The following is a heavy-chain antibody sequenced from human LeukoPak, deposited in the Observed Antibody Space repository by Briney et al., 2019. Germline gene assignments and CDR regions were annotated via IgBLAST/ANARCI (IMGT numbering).Heavy chain of an antibody. J-gene: IGHJ4*02. CDR2: ISSSSSYI. V-gene: IGHV3-21*01. CDR1: GFTFRSYS. CDR3: ARDRYSSSWMTLFDY. Sequence: GGSLRLSCAASGFTFRSYSMNWVRQAPGKGLEWVSSISSSSSYIYYADSVKGRFTISRDNAKNSLYLQMNSLRAEDTAVYYCARDRYSSSWMTLFDYWGQGTLVTVSS. D-gene: IGHD6-13*01.